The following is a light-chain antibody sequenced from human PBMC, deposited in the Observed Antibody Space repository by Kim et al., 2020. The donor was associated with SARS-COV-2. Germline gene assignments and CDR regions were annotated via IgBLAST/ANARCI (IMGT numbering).Light chain of an antibody. V-gene: IGKV3-15*01. J-gene: IGKJ1*01. CDR3: QQYNNWPPT. CDR1: GSVSSN. CDR2: GGS. Sequence: VSQGERANLSGRASGSVSSNLAGDQQKPGQAPRLLMYGGSTRATGIPARFSGSGSGTEFTLTISSLQSEDFAVYYCQQYNNWPPTFGQGTKVDIK.